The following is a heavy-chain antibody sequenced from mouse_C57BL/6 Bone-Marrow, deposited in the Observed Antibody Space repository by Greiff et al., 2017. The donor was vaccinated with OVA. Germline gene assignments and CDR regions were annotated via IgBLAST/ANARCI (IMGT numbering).Heavy chain of an antibody. CDR2: SRNKANDYTT. V-gene: IGHV7-1*01. J-gene: IGHJ1*03. CDR3: ARDDYYGYFDV. CDR1: GFTFSDFY. Sequence: EVMLVESGGGLVQSGRSLRLSCATSGFTFSDFYMEWVRQAPGKGLEWIAASRNKANDYTTEYSASVKGRFIVSRDTSQSILYLQMNALRAEDTAIYDCARDDYYGYFDVWGTGTTVTVSA.